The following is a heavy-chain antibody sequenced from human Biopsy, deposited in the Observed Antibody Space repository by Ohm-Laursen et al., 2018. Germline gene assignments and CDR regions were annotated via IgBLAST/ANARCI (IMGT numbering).Heavy chain of an antibody. CDR2: ISNSGNT. Sequence: TLPLTCTVSGDSINSSYWSWIRQPPGKGLEWIGFISNSGNTNYNPSLKSRVTISVDTSKNQISLKLGSVTVADTAVFYCARRGSGGRSFDYWGQGSLVTVSS. CDR3: ARRGSGGRSFDY. J-gene: IGHJ4*02. V-gene: IGHV4-59*08. CDR1: GDSINSSY. D-gene: IGHD2-15*01.